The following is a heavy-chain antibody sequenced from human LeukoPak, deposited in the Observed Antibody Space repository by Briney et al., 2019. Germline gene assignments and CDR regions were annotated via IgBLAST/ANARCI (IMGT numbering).Heavy chain of an antibody. D-gene: IGHD2-21*02. CDR2: ISGSGGST. Sequence: GGSLRLSCAASGFTFSGYAISWVRQAPGKGLEWVSTISGSGGSTYYADSVKGRFTISRDNSKSTLYLHLNIPRPEDTAVYYCTRSVVTTADFDYWGQGTLVTVSS. V-gene: IGHV3-23*01. J-gene: IGHJ4*02. CDR3: TRSVVTTADFDY. CDR1: GFTFSGYA.